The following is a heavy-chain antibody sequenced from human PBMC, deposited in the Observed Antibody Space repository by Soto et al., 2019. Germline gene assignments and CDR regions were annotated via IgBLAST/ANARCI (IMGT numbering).Heavy chain of an antibody. CDR3: ARISVDVPE. CDR1: GPTFIAYY. D-gene: IGHD5-12*01. CDR2: IDPKSGGT. V-gene: IGHV1-2*02. J-gene: IGHJ4*02. Sequence: QLVQSGAEVKKPGASVKVSCKTSGPTFIAYYIHWVRQAPGQGLEWMGWIDPKSGGTTYEQKFLGRVTMTRDTTLNTAYMELNTLMSDDTGLYYCARISVDVPEWGQGTLITVSS.